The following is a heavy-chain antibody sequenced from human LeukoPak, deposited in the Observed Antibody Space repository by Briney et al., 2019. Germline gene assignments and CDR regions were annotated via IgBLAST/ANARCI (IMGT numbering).Heavy chain of an antibody. CDR1: GGSISSFH. CDR2: NYYSGST. CDR3: ARDGSKTNYDFWSGYYSAAAFDI. V-gene: IGHV4-59*04. D-gene: IGHD3-3*01. J-gene: IGHJ3*02. Sequence: SETLTLTCAVSGGSISSFHWSWIRQPPGKGLEWIGYNYYSGSTYYNPSLKSRVTISVDTSKNQFSLKLSSVTAADTAVYYCARDGSKTNYDFWSGYYSAAAFDIWGQGTMVTVSS.